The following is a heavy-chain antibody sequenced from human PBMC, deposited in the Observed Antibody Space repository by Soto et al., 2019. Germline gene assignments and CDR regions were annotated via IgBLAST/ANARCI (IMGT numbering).Heavy chain of an antibody. V-gene: IGHV4-39*07. CDR2: IYYSGST. CDR1: GVSISSNSYY. CDR3: ARGSSMVGGVLMIVPYSLAV. D-gene: IGHD3-10*01. Sequence: PSETLSLTCTVSGVSISSNSYYWGWIRQPPGKGLEWIGYIYYSGSTYYDPSLKSRVSISVDTSKNQFSLKLTSVTAADTAVYYCARGSSMVGGVLMIVPYSLAVWGQGTTVTVSS. J-gene: IGHJ6*02.